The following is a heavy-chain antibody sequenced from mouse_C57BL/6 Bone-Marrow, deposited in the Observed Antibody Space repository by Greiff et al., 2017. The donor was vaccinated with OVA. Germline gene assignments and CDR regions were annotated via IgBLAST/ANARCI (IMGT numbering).Heavy chain of an antibody. CDR1: GFTFSSYT. CDR3: ARHNFDY. J-gene: IGHJ2*01. CDR2: ISGGGGNT. V-gene: IGHV5-9*01. Sequence: EVQGVESGGGLVKPGGSLKLSCAASGFTFSSYTMSWVRQTPEKRLEWVATISGGGGNTYYPDSVKGRYTISRDNAKNTLYLQMSSLRSEDTALYYCARHNFDYWGKGTTLTVSS.